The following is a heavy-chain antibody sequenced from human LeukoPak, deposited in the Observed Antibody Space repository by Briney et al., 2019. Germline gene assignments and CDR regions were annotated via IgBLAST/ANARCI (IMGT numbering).Heavy chain of an antibody. CDR3: ARERCGSTNCYGVY. D-gene: IGHD2-2*01. Sequence: GGSLRLSCAASGITFSSYEMNWVRQAPGKGLEWVSYTSSSGTTIYYADSVKGRFAISRDNAKNSLYLQMNSLRAEDTAVYYCARERCGSTNCYGVYWGQGTLVTVSS. CDR1: GITFSSYE. CDR2: TSSSGTTI. V-gene: IGHV3-48*03. J-gene: IGHJ4*02.